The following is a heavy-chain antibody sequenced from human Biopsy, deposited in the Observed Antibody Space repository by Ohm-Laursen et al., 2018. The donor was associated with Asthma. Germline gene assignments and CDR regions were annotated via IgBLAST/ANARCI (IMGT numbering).Heavy chain of an antibody. J-gene: IGHJ6*02. D-gene: IGHD3-3*01. V-gene: IGHV3-30*03. Sequence: SLRLSCTASEFSLSHYPMHWVRQAPGKGLEWVAVISYDGRNKYYGDSVKGRFTISRDNSKNTVYLQMISLRVEDTSVYYCARGAYYDFWSGYSRPIPGYYGMDVWGHGTTVTVSS. CDR3: ARGAYYDFWSGYSRPIPGYYGMDV. CDR1: EFSLSHYP. CDR2: ISYDGRNK.